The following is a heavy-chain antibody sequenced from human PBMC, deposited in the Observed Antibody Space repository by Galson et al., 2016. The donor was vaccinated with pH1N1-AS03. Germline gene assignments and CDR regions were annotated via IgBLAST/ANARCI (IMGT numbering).Heavy chain of an antibody. CDR1: GGSIENYY. J-gene: IGHJ4*02. Sequence: ETLSLTCTISGGSIENYYWTWIRQSPEKGLEWIGYIYFSGSKYNPSLRSRLTMSVDTSKNQFSLRLTSLTAADTAVYYCARMHDLLTGFDFWGRGMLVTVSS. V-gene: IGHV4-59*08. CDR3: ARMHDLLTGFDF. D-gene: IGHD3-9*01. CDR2: IYFSGS.